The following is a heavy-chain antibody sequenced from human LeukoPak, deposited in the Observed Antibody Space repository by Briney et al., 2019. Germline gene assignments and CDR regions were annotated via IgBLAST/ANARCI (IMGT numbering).Heavy chain of an antibody. CDR3: ARDFPVAPFRDAFDI. Sequence: ASVKVSCKASGYTFTSYAMHWVRQAPGQRLEWMGWINAGNGNTKYSQKLQGRVTMTTDTSTSTAYMELRSLRSDDTAVYYCARDFPVAPFRDAFDIWGQGTMVTVSS. J-gene: IGHJ3*02. CDR2: INAGNGNT. D-gene: IGHD6-19*01. CDR1: GYTFTSYA. V-gene: IGHV1-3*01.